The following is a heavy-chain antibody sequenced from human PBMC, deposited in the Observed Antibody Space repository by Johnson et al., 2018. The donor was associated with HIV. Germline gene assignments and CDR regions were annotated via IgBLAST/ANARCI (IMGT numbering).Heavy chain of an antibody. D-gene: IGHD5-24*01. CDR1: GFTVSNNY. Sequence: VQLVESGGGLVQPGGSLGLACAASGFTVSNNYMTWVRQPPGKGLEWVSTLYSSGNTYYADSVTGRFTISRDSSKNTLYLQIDTLKVEDTAVYYCTRSKLQFLAPEAIGVWGQGTMVTVSS. CDR2: LYSSGNT. CDR3: TRSKLQFLAPEAIGV. J-gene: IGHJ3*01. V-gene: IGHV3-53*01.